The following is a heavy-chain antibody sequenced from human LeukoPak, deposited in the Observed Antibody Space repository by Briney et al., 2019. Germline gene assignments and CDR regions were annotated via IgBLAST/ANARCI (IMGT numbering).Heavy chain of an antibody. Sequence: GESLKISCKGSGYSFTSYWIGWVRQMPGKGLEWMGIIYPGDSDTRYSPSFQGQVTISADKSISTAYLQWSSLKASDTAMHYCARFSWRLGSGLRYYYYGMDVWGQGTTVTVSS. D-gene: IGHD3-10*01. CDR1: GYSFTSYW. J-gene: IGHJ6*02. CDR2: IYPGDSDT. V-gene: IGHV5-51*01. CDR3: ARFSWRLGSGLRYYYYGMDV.